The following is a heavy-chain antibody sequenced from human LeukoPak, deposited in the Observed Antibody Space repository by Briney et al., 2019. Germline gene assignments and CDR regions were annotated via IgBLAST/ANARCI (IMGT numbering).Heavy chain of an antibody. D-gene: IGHD6-13*01. J-gene: IGHJ4*02. Sequence: GGSLRLSCAASGFTFSDYYMSWIRQAPGKGLEWVSGINWNGGSTGYADSVKGRFTISRDNAKNSLYLQMNSLRAEDTALYYCARDSFVQQLVDYWGQGTLVTVSS. CDR3: ARDSFVQQLVDY. CDR1: GFTFSDYY. CDR2: INWNGGST. V-gene: IGHV3-20*04.